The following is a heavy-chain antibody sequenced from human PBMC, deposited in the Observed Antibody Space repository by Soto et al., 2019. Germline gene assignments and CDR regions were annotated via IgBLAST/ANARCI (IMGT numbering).Heavy chain of an antibody. J-gene: IGHJ4*02. CDR2: INHSGST. CDR3: ARGGGHFRYYCDSSGYPRAYDY. D-gene: IGHD3-22*01. Sequence: SETLSLTCAVYGGSFSGYYWSWIRQPPGKGLEWIGEINHSGSTNYNPSLKSRVTISVDTSKNQFSLKLSSVTAADTAVYYCARGGGHFRYYCDSSGYPRAYDYWGQGTLVTVSS. CDR1: GGSFSGYY. V-gene: IGHV4-34*01.